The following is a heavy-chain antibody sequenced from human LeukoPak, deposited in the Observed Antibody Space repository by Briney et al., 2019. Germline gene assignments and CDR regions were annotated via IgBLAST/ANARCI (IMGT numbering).Heavy chain of an antibody. D-gene: IGHD5-18*01. J-gene: IGHJ4*02. Sequence: SEXLSLTCTVSGGSISSSSYYWGWIRRPPGXXXXXIGSIYYSGSTYYNPXLXSRXTISVDTSKNQFSLKLSSVTAADTAVYYCARSQLWPLGDYWGQGTLVTVSS. CDR2: IYYSGST. CDR1: GGSISSSSYY. CDR3: ARSQLWPLGDY. V-gene: IGHV4-39*01.